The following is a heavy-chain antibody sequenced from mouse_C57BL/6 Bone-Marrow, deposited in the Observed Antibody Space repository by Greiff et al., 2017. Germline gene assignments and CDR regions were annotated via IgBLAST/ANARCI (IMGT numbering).Heavy chain of an antibody. CDR1: GFNIKDDY. D-gene: IGHD1-1*01. Sequence: VQLQQSGAELVRPGASVKLSCTASGFNIKDDYMHWVKQRPEQGLEWIGWIDPENGDTEYASKFQGKATITADTSSNTAYLQLSSLPSEDTAVYYCTRPYYGSSPNYFDYWGQGTTLTVSS. CDR3: TRPYYGSSPNYFDY. J-gene: IGHJ2*01. CDR2: IDPENGDT. V-gene: IGHV14-4*01.